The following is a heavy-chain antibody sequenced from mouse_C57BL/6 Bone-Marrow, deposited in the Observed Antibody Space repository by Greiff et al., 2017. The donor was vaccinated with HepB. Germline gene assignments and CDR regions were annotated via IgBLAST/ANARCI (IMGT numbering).Heavy chain of an antibody. CDR3: ARGRYGNYGGDY. Sequence: QVQLKESGAELARPGASVKLSCKASGYTFTSYGISWVKQRTGQGLEWIGEIYPRSGNTYYNEKFKGKATLTADKSSSTAYMELRSLTSEDSAVYFCARGRYGNYGGDYWGQGTSVTVSS. D-gene: IGHD2-1*01. CDR1: GYTFTSYG. CDR2: IYPRSGNT. J-gene: IGHJ4*01. V-gene: IGHV1-81*01.